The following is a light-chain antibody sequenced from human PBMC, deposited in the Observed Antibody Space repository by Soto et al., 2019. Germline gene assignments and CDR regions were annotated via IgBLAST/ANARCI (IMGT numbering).Light chain of an antibody. J-gene: IGKJ5*01. Sequence: EVVLTQSPVNLSLSPGERSTLSCMSSQSFRGLLAWYQQKPGQAPRLLIYDAYNRATGIPPRFSGSGSGTDFTLTISSLEPEDSAVYYCQQRHMWPITFGQGTRLEIK. CDR3: QQRHMWPIT. CDR2: DAY. V-gene: IGKV3-11*01. CDR1: QSFRGL.